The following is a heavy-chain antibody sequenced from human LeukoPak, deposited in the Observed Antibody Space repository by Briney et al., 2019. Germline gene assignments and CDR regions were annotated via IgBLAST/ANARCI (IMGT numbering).Heavy chain of an antibody. CDR1: GYTFTSYG. D-gene: IGHD6-6*01. J-gene: IGHJ4*02. Sequence: GASVKVSCKASGYTFTSYGISWVRQAPGQGLEWMGWISAYNGNTNYAQKLQGRVTMTTDTSTSTAYMELRSLRSDDTAVYYCVRVLPYSSSYDDDYWGQGTLVTVSS. CDR2: ISAYNGNT. V-gene: IGHV1-18*01. CDR3: VRVLPYSSSYDDDY.